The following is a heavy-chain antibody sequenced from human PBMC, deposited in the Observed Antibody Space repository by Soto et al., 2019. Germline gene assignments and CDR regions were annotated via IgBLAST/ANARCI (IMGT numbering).Heavy chain of an antibody. V-gene: IGHV3-30*18. CDR3: AKSRLIPDWYFDL. CDR2: ISYDGSKK. D-gene: IGHD2-8*01. CDR1: GFTFSSYD. J-gene: IGHJ2*01. Sequence: QVQLVESGGGVVQPGRSLRLSCAASGFTFSSYDMHWVRQAPGKGLEWVADISYDGSKKYYAESVKGRFTISRDNSKNTRYLQINSLRAEDTAVYYCAKSRLIPDWYFDLWGRGTLVTVSS.